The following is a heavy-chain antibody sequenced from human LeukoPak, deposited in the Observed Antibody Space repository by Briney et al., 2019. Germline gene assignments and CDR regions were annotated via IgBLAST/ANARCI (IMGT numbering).Heavy chain of an antibody. CDR1: GGSISSYY. Sequence: PSETLSLTCTVSGGSISSYYWSWIRQPPGKGMEWNGYIYYSGSTNYNPSLKSRVTISVDTSKNQFSLKLSSVTAADTAVYYCASTTVTDLYYYYYYMDVWGKGTTVTVSS. CDR3: ASTTVTDLYYYYYYMDV. V-gene: IGHV4-59*01. CDR2: IYYSGST. J-gene: IGHJ6*03. D-gene: IGHD4-17*01.